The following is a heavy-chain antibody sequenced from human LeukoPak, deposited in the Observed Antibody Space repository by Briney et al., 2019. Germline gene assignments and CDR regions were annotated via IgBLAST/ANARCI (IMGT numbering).Heavy chain of an antibody. CDR1: GFTFSSYA. V-gene: IGHV3-30-3*01. J-gene: IGHJ3*02. CDR2: ISYDGSNK. Sequence: GGSLRLSCAASGFTFSSYAMHWVRQALGKGLEWVAVISYDGSNKYYADSVKGRFTISRDNSKNTLYLQMNSLRAEDTAVYYCARPYGSGSYFYAFDIWGQGTMVTVSS. D-gene: IGHD3-10*01. CDR3: ARPYGSGSYFYAFDI.